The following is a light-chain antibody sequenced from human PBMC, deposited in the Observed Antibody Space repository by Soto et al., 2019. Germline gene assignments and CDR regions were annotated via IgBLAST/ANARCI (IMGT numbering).Light chain of an antibody. Sequence: IVMTQSPATLPVSPGDEVTLSCRASENVGTNLAWYQQKPGQAPRLLIYGSSTRATGIPATFSGSGSGTEFTLTISSLQSEESAIYYCQQYNNWGLSFGGGTKVEIK. J-gene: IGKJ4*01. CDR2: GSS. CDR1: ENVGTN. CDR3: QQYNNWGLS. V-gene: IGKV3D-15*01.